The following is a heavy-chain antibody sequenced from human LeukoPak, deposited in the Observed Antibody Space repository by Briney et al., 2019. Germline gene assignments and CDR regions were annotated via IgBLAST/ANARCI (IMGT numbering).Heavy chain of an antibody. J-gene: IGHJ5*02. D-gene: IGHD2/OR15-2a*01. Sequence: SGGSLRLSCAASGVIISSYAMSWVRQAPGKGLEGVSAINGRGDNTYYADFVKGRFTISRDNSKSTVYLQMNSLRTEDTAVYYCAKDRVSPGFNWFDPWGQGTLVTVSS. CDR2: INGRGDNT. V-gene: IGHV3-23*01. CDR1: GVIISSYA. CDR3: AKDRVSPGFNWFDP.